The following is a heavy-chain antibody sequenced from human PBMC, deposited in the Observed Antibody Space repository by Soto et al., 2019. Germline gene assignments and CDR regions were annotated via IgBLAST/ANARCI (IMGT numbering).Heavy chain of an antibody. CDR1: GGSISSYY. V-gene: IGHV4-59*01. CDR2: IYYSGST. D-gene: IGHD6-19*01. Sequence: QVQLQESGPGLVKPSETLSLTCTVSGGSISSYYWSWIRQPPGKGLEWIGYIYYSGSTNYKPSLKSRVTISVDTSKNQFSLKLSSVTAADTAVYYCARDQFDSGWYYWGQGTLVTVSS. J-gene: IGHJ4*02. CDR3: ARDQFDSGWYY.